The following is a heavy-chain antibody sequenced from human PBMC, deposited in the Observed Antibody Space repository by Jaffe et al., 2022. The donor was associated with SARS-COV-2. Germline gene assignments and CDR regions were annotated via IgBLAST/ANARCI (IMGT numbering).Heavy chain of an antibody. Sequence: QVQLVESGGGVVQPGRSLRLSCAASGFTFSSYGMHWVRQAPGKGLEWVAVIWYDGSNKYYADSVKGRFTISRDNSKNTLYLQMNSLRAEDTAVYYCARVASPTGAGPRGWFDPWGQGTLVTVSS. CDR3: ARVASPTGAGPRGWFDP. V-gene: IGHV3-33*01. J-gene: IGHJ5*02. CDR1: GFTFSSYG. D-gene: IGHD7-27*01. CDR2: IWYDGSNK.